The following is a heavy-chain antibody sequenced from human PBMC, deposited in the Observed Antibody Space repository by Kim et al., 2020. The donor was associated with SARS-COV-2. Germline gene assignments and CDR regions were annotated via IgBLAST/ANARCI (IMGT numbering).Heavy chain of an antibody. D-gene: IGHD2-2*01. J-gene: IGHJ4*02. CDR3: VGDLLVPTAIPDY. CDR2: INGSGRTI. V-gene: IGHV3-11*01. Sequence: GGSLRLSCEVSGFTFSDYFMSWIRQAPGKGLEWVSYINGSGRTIQNAHSVRGRFTISRDNAKNTLYLQMKSLRAEDTALYYCVGDLLVPTAIPDYWGQGTLVTVSS. CDR1: GFTFSDYF.